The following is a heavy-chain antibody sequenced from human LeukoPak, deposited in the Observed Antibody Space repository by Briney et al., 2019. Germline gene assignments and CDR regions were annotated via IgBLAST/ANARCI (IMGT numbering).Heavy chain of an antibody. CDR3: VKGSGTNDYGMDT. J-gene: IGHJ6*02. Sequence: GRSLRLSCAASGFTFNRCGMHWVRQAPGKGLEWVAVIVYDGSHQYYTDSVKGRFTISRANSKNTVFLQMDSLRAEDTGVYYCVKGSGTNDYGMDTWGQGTTVTVPS. CDR2: IVYDGSHQ. CDR1: GFTFNRCG. D-gene: IGHD3-10*01. V-gene: IGHV3-30*18.